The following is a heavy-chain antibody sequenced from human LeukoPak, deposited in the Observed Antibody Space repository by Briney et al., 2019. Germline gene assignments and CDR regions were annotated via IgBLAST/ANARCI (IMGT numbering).Heavy chain of an antibody. Sequence: GASVKVSCKASGYRFTSYGIGWVRQAPGQGFEWVGWISIYNGQTYYAQSLQDRVTMTADTSTNTVYMELRSLKTEDTAVYYCARACHLVVVTAEGAFLDPWGQGTLVTISS. J-gene: IGHJ5*02. CDR3: ARACHLVVVTAEGAFLDP. D-gene: IGHD2-21*02. CDR2: ISIYNGQT. V-gene: IGHV1-18*01. CDR1: GYRFTSYG.